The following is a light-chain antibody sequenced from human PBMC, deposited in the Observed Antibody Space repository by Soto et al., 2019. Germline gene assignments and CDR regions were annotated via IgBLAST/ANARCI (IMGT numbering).Light chain of an antibody. J-gene: IGKJ5*01. CDR1: QSVSGY. V-gene: IGKV3-11*01. Sequence: DIVLAQSPATLSLSPGERATLSCRASQSVSGYLAWYQQKPGQAPRLLIYDASNRAAGTPARFSGSGSGTDFTPTISSLEPEDFAVYYCQQRSNWPPAITFGQGTRLEIK. CDR2: DAS. CDR3: QQRSNWPPAIT.